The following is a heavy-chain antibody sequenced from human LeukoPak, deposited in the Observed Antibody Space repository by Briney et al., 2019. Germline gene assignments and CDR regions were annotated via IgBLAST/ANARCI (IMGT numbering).Heavy chain of an antibody. CDR3: ARAGIVGATIDY. D-gene: IGHD1-26*01. J-gene: IGHJ4*02. Sequence: SETLSLTCTVSGGSISSSNYYWSWIRQPPGKGLEWIGYIYYSGSTNYNPSLKSRVTISVDTSKNQFSLKLSSVTAADTAVYYCARAGIVGATIDYWGQGTLVTVSS. CDR1: GGSISSSNYY. CDR2: IYYSGST. V-gene: IGHV4-61*01.